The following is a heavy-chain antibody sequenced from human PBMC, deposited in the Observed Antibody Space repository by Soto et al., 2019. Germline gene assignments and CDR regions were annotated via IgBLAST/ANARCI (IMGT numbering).Heavy chain of an antibody. V-gene: IGHV3-53*01. CDR2: IYRDDNT. Sequence: PGGSLRLSCAASGLSVVGSYMNWFRQSPQKGLEWISVIYRDDNTYYAESVRGRFTLSKDSSRNTVSLQMDSLRAEDTAVYYCGRLPGAFYCDNSAYDFHDYWGQGTMVTVSS. J-gene: IGHJ4*02. D-gene: IGHD3-3*01. CDR1: GLSVVGSY. CDR3: GRLPGAFYCDNSAYDFHDY.